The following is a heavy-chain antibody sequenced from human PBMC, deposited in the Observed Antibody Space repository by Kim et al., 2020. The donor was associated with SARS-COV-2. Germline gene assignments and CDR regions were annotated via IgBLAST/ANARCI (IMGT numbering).Heavy chain of an antibody. Sequence: ASVKVSCKASGYTFTSYGISWVRQAPGQGLEWMGWISAYNGNTNYAQKLQGRVTMTTDTSTSTAYMELRSLRSDDTAVYYCARGPQFIVVVVAATFDYWGQGTLVTVSS. CDR1: GYTFTSYG. J-gene: IGHJ4*02. D-gene: IGHD2-15*01. V-gene: IGHV1-18*04. CDR2: ISAYNGNT. CDR3: ARGPQFIVVVVAATFDY.